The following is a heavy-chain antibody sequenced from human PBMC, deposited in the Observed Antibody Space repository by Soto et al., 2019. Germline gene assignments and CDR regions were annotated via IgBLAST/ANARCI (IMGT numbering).Heavy chain of an antibody. Sequence: SETLSLTCTVSAGSISSYYWSWIRQPPGKGLEWIGYIYYSGSTNYNPSLKSRVTISVDTSKNQFSLKLSSVTAADTAVYYCAREVNLRGGSSYWGQGTLVTVSS. V-gene: IGHV4-59*01. D-gene: IGHD2-15*01. CDR1: AGSISSYY. CDR2: IYYSGST. CDR3: AREVNLRGGSSY. J-gene: IGHJ4*02.